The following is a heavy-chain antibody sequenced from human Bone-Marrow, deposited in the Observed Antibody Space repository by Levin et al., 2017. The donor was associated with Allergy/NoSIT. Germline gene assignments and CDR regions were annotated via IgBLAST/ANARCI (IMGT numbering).Heavy chain of an antibody. V-gene: IGHV6-1*01. CDR3: ARNPGRPQNWGFAGYYGMDV. D-gene: IGHD7-27*01. Sequence: SETLSLTCAISGDSVSSNSAAWNWIRQSPSRGLEWLGRTYYRSKWYNDYAVSVKSRITINPDTSKNQFSLQLNSVTPEDTAVYYCARNPGRPQNWGFAGYYGMDVWGQWTTVTVSS. CDR2: TYYRSKWYN. J-gene: IGHJ6*02. CDR1: GDSVSSNSAA.